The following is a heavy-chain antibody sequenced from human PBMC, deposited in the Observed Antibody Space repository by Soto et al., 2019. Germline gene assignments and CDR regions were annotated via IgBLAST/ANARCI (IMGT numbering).Heavy chain of an antibody. CDR1: GFTFSSYA. V-gene: IGHV3-30-3*01. J-gene: IGHJ6*02. CDR3: ASDCLLGPYYDFWSGSYYYYGMDV. Sequence: QVQLVESGGGVVQPGRSLRLSCAASGFTFSSYAMHWVRQAPGKGLEWVAVISYDGSNKYYADSVKGRFTISRDNSKNTLYLQLNSLRAEDTAVYYCASDCLLGPYYDFWSGSYYYYGMDVWGQGTTVTVSS. CDR2: ISYDGSNK. D-gene: IGHD3-3*01.